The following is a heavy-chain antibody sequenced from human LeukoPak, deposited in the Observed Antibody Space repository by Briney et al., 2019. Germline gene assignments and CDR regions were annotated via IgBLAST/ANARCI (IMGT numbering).Heavy chain of an antibody. Sequence: GGSLRLSCAASGFTFDDYGMSWVRQAPGKGLEWVSGINWNGDSTGYADSVKGRFTISRDNAKNSLYLQMNSLRAEDTALYYCARNLGSGWFFPLDSWGQGTLVTVSS. CDR3: ARNLGSGWFFPLDS. J-gene: IGHJ4*02. V-gene: IGHV3-20*04. CDR2: INWNGDST. CDR1: GFTFDDYG. D-gene: IGHD6-19*01.